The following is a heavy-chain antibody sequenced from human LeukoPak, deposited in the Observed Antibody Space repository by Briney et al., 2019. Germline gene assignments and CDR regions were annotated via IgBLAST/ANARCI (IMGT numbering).Heavy chain of an antibody. V-gene: IGHV3-74*01. CDR2: INSDGSIT. Sequence: GGSLRLSCAASGFTFSSYWMHWVRQAPGKGLVWVSRINSDGSITSYADSVKGRFTISRDNAKNSLYLQMNSLRAEDTAVYYCARDPTAGFHRAFDIWGQGTMVTVSS. J-gene: IGHJ3*02. CDR1: GFTFSSYW. CDR3: ARDPTAGFHRAFDI.